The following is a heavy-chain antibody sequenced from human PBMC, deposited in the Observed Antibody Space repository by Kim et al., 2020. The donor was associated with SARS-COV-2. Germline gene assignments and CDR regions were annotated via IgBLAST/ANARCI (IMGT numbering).Heavy chain of an antibody. CDR2: INHSGST. Sequence: SETLSLTCAVYGGSFSGYYWSWIRQPPGKGLEWIGEINHSGSTNYNPSLKSRVTISVDTSKNQFSLKLSSVTAADTAVYYCAREFRLRWFDPWGQGTLVTVSS. J-gene: IGHJ5*02. CDR1: GGSFSGYY. V-gene: IGHV4-34*01. CDR3: AREFRLRWFDP. D-gene: IGHD5-12*01.